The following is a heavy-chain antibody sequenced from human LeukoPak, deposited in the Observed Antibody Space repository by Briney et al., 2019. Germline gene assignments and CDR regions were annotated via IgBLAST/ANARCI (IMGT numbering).Heavy chain of an antibody. J-gene: IGHJ4*02. CDR3: ARGGSAAPDFDY. CDR2: IYYSGTT. D-gene: IGHD2-15*01. V-gene: IGHV4-59*01. CDR1: GGSISNYY. Sequence: PSETLSLTCTVSGGSISNYYWSWIRQPPGKGLEWIGYIYYSGTTNYNPSLKSRVTISVDTSKNQFSLKLSSVTAADTAVYYCARGGSAAPDFDYWGQGTLVTVSS.